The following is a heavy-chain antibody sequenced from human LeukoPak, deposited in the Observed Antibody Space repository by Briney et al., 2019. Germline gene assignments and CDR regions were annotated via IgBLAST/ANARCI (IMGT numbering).Heavy chain of an antibody. Sequence: GASVRVSCKASGGTFSRYALSWVRQAPGQGLEWMGGIIPIFGTANYAQKFQGRVMITTDESTSTAYMELSSLRSEDPAVYYCARDSEQLVPDAFEIWGQGTMVTVSS. CDR2: IIPIFGTA. CDR3: ARDSEQLVPDAFEI. CDR1: GGTFSRYA. J-gene: IGHJ3*02. D-gene: IGHD6-6*01. V-gene: IGHV1-69*05.